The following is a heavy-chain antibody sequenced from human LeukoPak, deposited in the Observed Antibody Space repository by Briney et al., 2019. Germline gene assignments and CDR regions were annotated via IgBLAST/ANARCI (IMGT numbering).Heavy chain of an antibody. V-gene: IGHV1-69*04. CDR2: IIPIFGIA. CDR1: GGTFSSYA. D-gene: IGHD5-18*01. Sequence: SVKVSCKASGGTFSSYAISWVRQAPGQGLEWMGRIIPIFGIANYAQKFQGRVKITADKSTSTAYMELSSLRSEDTAVYYCASWEDTAMDGDYWGQGTLVTVSS. J-gene: IGHJ4*02. CDR3: ASWEDTAMDGDY.